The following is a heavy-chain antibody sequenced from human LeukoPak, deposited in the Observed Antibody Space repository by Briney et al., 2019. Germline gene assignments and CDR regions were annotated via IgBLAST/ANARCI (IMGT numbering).Heavy chain of an antibody. D-gene: IGHD3-3*01. J-gene: IGHJ4*02. CDR2: FSGSGGDT. CDR1: GFTFSSYA. V-gene: IGHV3-23*01. Sequence: GGSLRLSCAASGFTFSSYAMSWVRQAPGKGLEWVSAFSGSGGDTYYADSVKGRFTISRDNAKNSLYLQMNSLRAEDTAVYYCARDRVVNAAERFDYWGQGTPVTVSS. CDR3: ARDRVVNAAERFDY.